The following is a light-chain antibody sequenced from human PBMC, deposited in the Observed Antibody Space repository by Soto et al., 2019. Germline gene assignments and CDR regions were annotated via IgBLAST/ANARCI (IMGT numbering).Light chain of an antibody. CDR2: GAS. J-gene: IGKJ2*01. CDR3: QQYNNWPYT. Sequence: EVVMTQSPDTLSVSPGESATLSCRARQSISNNLAWYQQKPGQAPRLLIYGASSRNTGIPARFSGSGSGTEFTLTISSLQSEDFAVYYCQQYNNWPYTFAQGTKLEI. CDR1: QSISNN. V-gene: IGKV3-15*01.